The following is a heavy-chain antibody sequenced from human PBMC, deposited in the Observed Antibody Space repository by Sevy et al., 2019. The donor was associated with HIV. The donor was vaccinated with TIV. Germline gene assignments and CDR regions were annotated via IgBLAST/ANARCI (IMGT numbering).Heavy chain of an antibody. D-gene: IGHD2-15*01. CDR3: AREVGYCSGGSCYSGSWFDP. CDR1: GYTFTGYY. Sequence: ASVKVSCKASGYTFTGYYMHWVRQAPGQGLEWMGWINPNSGGTNYAQKCQGRVTMTRDTSISTAYMELSRLRSDDTAVYYCAREVGYCSGGSCYSGSWFDPWGQGTLVTVSS. V-gene: IGHV1-2*02. J-gene: IGHJ5*02. CDR2: INPNSGGT.